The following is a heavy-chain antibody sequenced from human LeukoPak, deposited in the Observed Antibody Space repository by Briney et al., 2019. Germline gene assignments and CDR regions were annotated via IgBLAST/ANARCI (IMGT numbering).Heavy chain of an antibody. CDR2: INPDSGGT. J-gene: IGHJ4*02. Sequence: GASVKVSCKTSGYTFTGYYMHWVRQAPGQGLEWMGWINPDSGGTNFAQKFQGRVTMTRDTSISTAYMELSRLRSDDTAVYYCGRDFRDSLDYWGQGTLVTVSS. V-gene: IGHV1-2*02. CDR3: GRDFRDSLDY. CDR1: GYTFTGYY.